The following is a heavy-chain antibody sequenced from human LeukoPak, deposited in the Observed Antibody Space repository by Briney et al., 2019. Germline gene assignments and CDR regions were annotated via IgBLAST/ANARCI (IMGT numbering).Heavy chain of an antibody. CDR1: GGSINSYY. Sequence: SETLSLTCTVSGGSINSYYWSWIRQPPGKGLEWIGYIYYSGSTNYNPSLKSRVTISVDTSKNQFSLKLSSVTAADTAVYYCARGAPYYYDSSGYLFDYWGQGTLVTASS. CDR3: ARGAPYYYDSSGYLFDY. CDR2: IYYSGST. V-gene: IGHV4-59*01. J-gene: IGHJ4*02. D-gene: IGHD3-22*01.